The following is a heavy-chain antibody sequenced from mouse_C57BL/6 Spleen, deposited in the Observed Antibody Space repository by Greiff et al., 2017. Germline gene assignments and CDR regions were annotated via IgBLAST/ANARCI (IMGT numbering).Heavy chain of an antibody. D-gene: IGHD1-1*02. CDR3: ARSDYDYYAMDY. CDR2: INPYNGDT. Sequence: LVESGPELVKPGDSVKISCKASGYSFTGYFMNWVMQSHGKSLEWIGRINPYNGDTFYNQKFKGKATLTVDKSSSTAHMELRSLTSEDSAVYYCARSDYDYYAMDYWGQGTSVTVSS. V-gene: IGHV1-20*01. J-gene: IGHJ4*01. CDR1: GYSFTGYF.